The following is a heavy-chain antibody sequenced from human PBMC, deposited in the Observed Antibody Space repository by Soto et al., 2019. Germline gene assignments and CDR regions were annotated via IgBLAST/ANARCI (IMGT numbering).Heavy chain of an antibody. D-gene: IGHD1-26*01. CDR3: ARAGSGSYPSSHYFDY. CDR1: GFTFSSYA. CDR2: ISYDGSNK. J-gene: IGHJ4*02. Sequence: GGSLRLSCAASGFTFSSYAMHWVRQAPGKGLEWVAVISYDGSNKYYADSVKGRFTISRDNSKNTLYLQMSSLRAEDTAVYYCARAGSGSYPSSHYFDYWGQGTLVTVSS. V-gene: IGHV3-30-3*01.